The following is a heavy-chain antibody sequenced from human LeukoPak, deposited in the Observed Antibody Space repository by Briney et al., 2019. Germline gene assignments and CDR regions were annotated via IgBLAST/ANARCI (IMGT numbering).Heavy chain of an antibody. CDR2: IRYDGSNK. D-gene: IGHD2-2*01. Sequence: PGGSLRLSCAASGFTFSTYGMHWVRQAPGKGLEWAAFIRYDGSNKYYADSVKGRFTISRDNSKSTLYLQMNSLRAEDTAVYYCARYHCSSTSCYSEVSFDYWGQGTRVTVSS. CDR1: GFTFSTYG. V-gene: IGHV3-30*02. CDR3: ARYHCSSTSCYSEVSFDY. J-gene: IGHJ4*02.